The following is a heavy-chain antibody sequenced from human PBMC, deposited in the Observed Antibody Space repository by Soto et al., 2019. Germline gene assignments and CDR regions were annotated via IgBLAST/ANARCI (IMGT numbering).Heavy chain of an antibody. CDR3: ARDPLYYYGSGHTRWFDP. Sequence: QVQLQQWGAGLLKPSETLSLTCAVYGGSFSGYYWSWIRQPPGKGLEWIGEINHSGSTNYNPSLKSRVTISVDTSKNQFSLKLSSVTAADTAVYYCARDPLYYYGSGHTRWFDPWGQGTLVTVSS. J-gene: IGHJ5*02. D-gene: IGHD3-10*01. CDR1: GGSFSGYY. CDR2: INHSGST. V-gene: IGHV4-34*01.